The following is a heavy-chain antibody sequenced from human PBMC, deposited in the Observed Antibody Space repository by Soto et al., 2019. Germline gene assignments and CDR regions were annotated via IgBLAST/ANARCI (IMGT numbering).Heavy chain of an antibody. D-gene: IGHD2-2*02. CDR1: GFTFSSYA. V-gene: IGHV3-23*01. Sequence: GGSLRLSCAASGFTFSSYAMSWVRQAPGKGLEWVSAISGSGGSTYYADSVKGRFTISRDNSKNTVYLQMNSLRAEDTAVYYCAKELVVPASIRGYYFDYWGQGTLVTVSS. J-gene: IGHJ4*02. CDR3: AKELVVPASIRGYYFDY. CDR2: ISGSGGST.